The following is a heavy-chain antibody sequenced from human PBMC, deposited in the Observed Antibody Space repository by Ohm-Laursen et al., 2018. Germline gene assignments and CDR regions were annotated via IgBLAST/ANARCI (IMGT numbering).Heavy chain of an antibody. V-gene: IGHV4-59*08. Sequence: TLTLTCTVSGGSISGYFCSWVRPPPGERLEWIGNSYNSVSTAYNPTLKIRVTISVDTSEIQFSLKLSFVTATDTAVYYCVRRLLSSGIDSWGQGTLVTVSS. J-gene: IGHJ4*02. CDR1: GGSISGYF. CDR2: SYNSVST. D-gene: IGHD6-25*01. CDR3: VRRLLSSGIDS.